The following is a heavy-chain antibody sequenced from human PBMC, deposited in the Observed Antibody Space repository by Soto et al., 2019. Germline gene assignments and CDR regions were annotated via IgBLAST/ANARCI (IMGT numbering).Heavy chain of an antibody. J-gene: IGHJ6*02. D-gene: IGHD3-22*01. V-gene: IGHV4-59*01. Sequence: SETLSLTCTVSGGSISSYYWSWIRQPPGKGLEWIGYIYYSGSTNYNPSLKSRVTISVDTSKNQFSLKLSSVTAADTAVYYCARDSADYYDSSGYYPPDYYYGMDVWGQGTTVPVSS. CDR2: IYYSGST. CDR1: GGSISSYY. CDR3: ARDSADYYDSSGYYPPDYYYGMDV.